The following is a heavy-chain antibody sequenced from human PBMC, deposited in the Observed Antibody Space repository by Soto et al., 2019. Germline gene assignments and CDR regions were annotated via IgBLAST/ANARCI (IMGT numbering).Heavy chain of an antibody. V-gene: IGHV3-30*03. Sequence: GESLKISCASSGFTFSNYGMHWVRQAPGKGLEWVAVISYDGSNKYYADSVKGRFTISRDNSKNTVSLQMNSLRAEDTAVYYCARREQLAPYYFHYYGMDVWGQGTTVTV. CDR3: ARREQLAPYYFHYYGMDV. CDR2: ISYDGSNK. J-gene: IGHJ6*02. CDR1: GFTFSNYG. D-gene: IGHD6-6*01.